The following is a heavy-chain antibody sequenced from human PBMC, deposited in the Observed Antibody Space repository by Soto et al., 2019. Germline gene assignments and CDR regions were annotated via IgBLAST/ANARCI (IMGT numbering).Heavy chain of an antibody. CDR3: ARECSGGSCACKKYYGMDV. D-gene: IGHD2-15*01. Sequence: PSETLSLTCTVSGGSISSGDYYWSWIRQPPGKGLEWIGYIYYSGSTYYNPSLKSRVTISVDTSKNQLSLKLSSVTAADTAVYYCARECSGGSCACKKYYGMDVWGQGTTVTVSS. CDR2: IYYSGST. CDR1: GGSISSGDYY. V-gene: IGHV4-30-4*01. J-gene: IGHJ6*02.